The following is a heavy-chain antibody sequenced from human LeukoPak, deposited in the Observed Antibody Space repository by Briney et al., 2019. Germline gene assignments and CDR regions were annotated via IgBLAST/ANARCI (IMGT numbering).Heavy chain of an antibody. J-gene: IGHJ4*02. V-gene: IGHV3-30*04. CDR2: ISYDRTNK. CDR3: ARDLVYSAPTHEGAPGY. Sequence: GGSLRLSCAASGFTFSSYAMHWVRQAPGKGLEWVAVISYDRTNKYYADSVKGRFTISRDNSKNTLYLQMNSLRAEDTAVYYCARDLVYSAPTHEGAPGYWGQGTLITVSS. CDR1: GFTFSSYA. D-gene: IGHD5-18*01.